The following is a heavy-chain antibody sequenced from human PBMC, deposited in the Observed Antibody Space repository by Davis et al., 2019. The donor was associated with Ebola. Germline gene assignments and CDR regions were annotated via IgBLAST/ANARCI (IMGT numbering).Heavy chain of an antibody. D-gene: IGHD3-10*01. V-gene: IGHV1-18*01. J-gene: IGHJ4*02. CDR2: ISAYNGNT. Sequence: ASVKVSCKASGYTFTSYGISWVRQAPGQGLEWMGWISAYNGNTNYAQKLQGRVTMTTDTSTTTAYMDLRGLRSDDTAVYYCGREYYYGSGSSAVDYWGQGTLVTVSS. CDR3: GREYYYGSGSSAVDY. CDR1: GYTFTSYG.